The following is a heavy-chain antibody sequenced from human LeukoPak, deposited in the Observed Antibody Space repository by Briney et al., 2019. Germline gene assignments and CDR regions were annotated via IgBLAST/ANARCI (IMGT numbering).Heavy chain of an antibody. V-gene: IGHV3-23*01. Sequence: GGSLRLSCAASGFPFSIYAMAWVRQAPGKGLEWVSGLSASDGSTYNADSVKGRFTISRDISTNTLFLQMNSLRAEDTAVYYCAKTPYSDTRRVFFDYWGQGTQVTVSS. D-gene: IGHD3-22*01. CDR3: AKTPYSDTRRVFFDY. CDR2: LSASDGST. J-gene: IGHJ4*02. CDR1: GFPFSIYA.